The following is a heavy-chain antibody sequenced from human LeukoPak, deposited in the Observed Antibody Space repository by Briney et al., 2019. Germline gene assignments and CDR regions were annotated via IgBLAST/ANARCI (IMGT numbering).Heavy chain of an antibody. Sequence: GGSLRLSCAAAGFTFSSYEMNWVRQAPGKGLEWVSAISGSGGSTYYADSVKGRFTISRDNSKNTLYLQMNSLRAEDTAVYYCAKGVGRSYHNWFDPWGQGTLVTVSS. CDR2: ISGSGGST. D-gene: IGHD1-26*01. CDR3: AKGVGRSYHNWFDP. V-gene: IGHV3-23*01. J-gene: IGHJ5*02. CDR1: GFTFSSYE.